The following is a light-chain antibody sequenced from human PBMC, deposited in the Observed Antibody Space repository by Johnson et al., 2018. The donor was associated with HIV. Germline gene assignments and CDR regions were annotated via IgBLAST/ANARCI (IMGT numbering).Light chain of an antibody. J-gene: IGLJ1*01. CDR3: GAGDCGLTAHFV. Sequence: QSVLTQPPSVSAAPGQKVTISCSGSSSNIGNNFVSWYQQLPGTAPKLLIYANNKRPSGIADRFSGSKSGTSATLGITGLQPGDEADYYCGAGDCGLTAHFVSGTGTKITVL. CDR1: SSNIGNNF. V-gene: IGLV1-51*02. CDR2: ANN.